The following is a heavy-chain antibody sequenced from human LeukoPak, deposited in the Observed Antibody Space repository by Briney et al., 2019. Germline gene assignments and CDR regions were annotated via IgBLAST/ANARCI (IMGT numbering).Heavy chain of an antibody. CDR2: IWYDGSNK. Sequence: PGGSLRLSCAASGFTFSSYGMHWVRQAPGKGLEWVAVIWYDGSNKYYADSVKGRFTISRDNSKNTLYLQMNSLRAEDTAVYYCAKAARLTNYFDYWGQGTLVTVSA. CDR1: GFTFSSYG. CDR3: AKAARLTNYFDY. V-gene: IGHV3-33*06. D-gene: IGHD6-6*01. J-gene: IGHJ4*02.